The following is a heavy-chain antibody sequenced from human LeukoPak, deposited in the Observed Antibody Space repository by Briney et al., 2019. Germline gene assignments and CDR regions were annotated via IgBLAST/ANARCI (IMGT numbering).Heavy chain of an antibody. V-gene: IGHV1-24*01. CDR3: ATVSGYDSSGYYY. D-gene: IGHD3-22*01. CDR1: GHTLTQLS. CDR2: FDPEDGET. Sequence: GASVKVSCKVSGHTLTQLSMHWVPQAPGKGLEGRGGFDPEDGETIYAQKSQGRVTMTDDTSTDTAYMELRSLRSEDTAVYYCATVSGYDSSGYYYWGQGTLVTVSS. J-gene: IGHJ4*02.